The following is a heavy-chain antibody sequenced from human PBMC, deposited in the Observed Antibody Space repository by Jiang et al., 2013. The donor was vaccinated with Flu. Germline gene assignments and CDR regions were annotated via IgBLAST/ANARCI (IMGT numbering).Heavy chain of an antibody. CDR2: INAGNGNT. CDR1: GYTFTSYA. J-gene: IGHJ4*02. V-gene: IGHV1-3*01. CDR3: ARGGRIAAAGCLDY. Sequence: SGAEVKKPGASVKVSCKASGYTFTSYAMHWVRQAPGQRLEWMGWINAGNGNTKYSQKFQGRVTITRDTSASTAYMELSSLRSEDTAVYYCARGGRIAAAGCLDYWGQGTLVTVSS. D-gene: IGHD6-13*01.